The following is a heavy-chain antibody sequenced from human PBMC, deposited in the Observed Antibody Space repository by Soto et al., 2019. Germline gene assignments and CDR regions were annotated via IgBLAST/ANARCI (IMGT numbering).Heavy chain of an antibody. J-gene: IGHJ4*02. V-gene: IGHV3-23*01. CDR1: GFTFSDYA. D-gene: IGHD3-10*01. CDR3: AKDFTHYYGSGGYDY. Sequence: GGSLRLSCVASGFTFSDYAMSWVRQAPGKGLEWVSGISGSAGNTYYADSVKGRFTISRDNSKNTLSLQMNSLRAEDTALYYGAKDFTHYYGSGGYDYWGQGTLVTVSS. CDR2: ISGSAGNT.